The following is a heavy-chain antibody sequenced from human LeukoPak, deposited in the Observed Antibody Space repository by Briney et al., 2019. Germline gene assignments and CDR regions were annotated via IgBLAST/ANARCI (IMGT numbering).Heavy chain of an antibody. CDR2: ISSSSSTI. V-gene: IGHV3-48*01. CDR3: ARKTTVSYAFDI. D-gene: IGHD4-11*01. CDR1: GFTFSSYS. J-gene: IGHJ3*02. Sequence: GGSLRLSCAASGFTFSSYSMDWVRQAPGKGLEWVSYISSSSSTIYYADSVKGRFTISRHNAKNSLYLQMNSLRAEDTAVYYCARKTTVSYAFDIWGQGTMVTVSS.